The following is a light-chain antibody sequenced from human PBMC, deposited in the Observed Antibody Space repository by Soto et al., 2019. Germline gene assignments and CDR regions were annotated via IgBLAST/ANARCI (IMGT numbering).Light chain of an antibody. CDR1: QTVNNNY. CDR3: QQYSLSPWT. V-gene: IGKV3-20*01. J-gene: IGKJ1*01. CDR2: GAS. Sequence: DIVLTQSPGTLSLSPGERATLSCRASQTVNNNYLAWYQQRPGQAPRLLIYGASSRATGIPDRFIGSGSGTDFSLTIDRLEPEDLAMYHCQQYSLSPWTFGQGTKVQIK.